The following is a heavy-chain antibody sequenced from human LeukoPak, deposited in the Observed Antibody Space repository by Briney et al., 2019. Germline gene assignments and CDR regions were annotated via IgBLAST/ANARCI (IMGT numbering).Heavy chain of an antibody. CDR3: ARGGSYGRNWFDP. V-gene: IGHV3-21*01. CDR1: GFTFSSYA. Sequence: GGSLRLSCAASGFTFSSYAMSWVRQAPGKGLEWVSSISSSSSYIYYADSVKGRFTISRDNAKNSLYLQMNSLRAEDTAVYYCARGGSYGRNWFDPWGQGTLVTVSS. CDR2: ISSSSSYI. J-gene: IGHJ5*02. D-gene: IGHD5-18*01.